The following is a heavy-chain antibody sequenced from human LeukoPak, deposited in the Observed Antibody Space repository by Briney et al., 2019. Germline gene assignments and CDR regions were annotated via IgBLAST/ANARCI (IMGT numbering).Heavy chain of an antibody. CDR2: IGTAGDT. Sequence: GGSLRLSCAASGYTFSSYDIQWIRQATGKGLEWVSSIGTAGDTYYAGSVKGRFTLSRENAKKSSYLQMNNLGAGDTAIYYCARGALGFDYWGQGALVTVSS. V-gene: IGHV3-13*04. CDR1: GYTFSSYD. CDR3: ARGALGFDY. J-gene: IGHJ4*02.